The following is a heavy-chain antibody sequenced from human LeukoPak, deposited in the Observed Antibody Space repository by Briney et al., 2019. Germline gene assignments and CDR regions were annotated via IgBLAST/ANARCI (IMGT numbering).Heavy chain of an antibody. CDR1: GFTFSSYA. Sequence: GGSLRLSCAASGFTFSSYAMSWVRQAPGKGLEWVSASSGSGGSTYYADSVKGRFTFSRDNSNNTLYLQMNSLRAEDTAVYYCAKGTTGTYDYWGQGTLVTVSS. D-gene: IGHD1-1*01. J-gene: IGHJ4*02. V-gene: IGHV3-23*01. CDR3: AKGTTGTYDY. CDR2: SSGSGGST.